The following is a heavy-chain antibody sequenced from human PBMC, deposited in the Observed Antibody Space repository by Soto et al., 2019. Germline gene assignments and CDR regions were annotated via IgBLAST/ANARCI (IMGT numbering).Heavy chain of an antibody. J-gene: IGHJ4*02. V-gene: IGHV1-18*04. CDR3: ARTGVTGTLYRVYYFDY. Sequence: GSVQGSWNASGYPFTSYATRLVRRAPGHGLEWMGWISAYNGNTSYAQKRQGRGTMTTGTSTSTAYMGVGSLKSDDAAVYYCARTGVTGTLYRVYYFDYWGQGTMVPVSS. CDR1: GYPFTSYA. D-gene: IGHD1-1*01. CDR2: ISAYNGNT.